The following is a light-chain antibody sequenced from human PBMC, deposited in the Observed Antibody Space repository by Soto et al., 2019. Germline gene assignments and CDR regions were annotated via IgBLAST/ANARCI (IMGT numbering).Light chain of an antibody. CDR3: QQFESSPRFT. Sequence: EIVLTQSPGTLSLSPGERATLSCRASQSINSRYLAWYQQKPGQAPRLLIYGASSRATGIPDRFSGTGSGTDFTLTISRLEPEDFAVYYCQQFESSPRFTFGPGTIVDIK. CDR1: QSINSRY. V-gene: IGKV3-20*01. CDR2: GAS. J-gene: IGKJ3*01.